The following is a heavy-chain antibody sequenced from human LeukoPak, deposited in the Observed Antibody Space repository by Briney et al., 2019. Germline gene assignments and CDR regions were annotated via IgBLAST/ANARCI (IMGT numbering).Heavy chain of an antibody. Sequence: ASVKVSCKASGYTFTSYGNSWVRQAPGQGLEWMGWINPYNGNRKYAQKFQGRVTMTTDTSTSTAYMELRSLRFVDTAVYYCAREIYGRFDYWGQGTLVT. CDR2: INPYNGNR. V-gene: IGHV1-18*01. CDR1: GYTFTSYG. CDR3: AREIYGRFDY. J-gene: IGHJ4*02. D-gene: IGHD4-17*01.